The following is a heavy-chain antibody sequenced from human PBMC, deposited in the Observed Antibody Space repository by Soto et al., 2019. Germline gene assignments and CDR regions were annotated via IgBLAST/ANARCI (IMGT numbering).Heavy chain of an antibody. V-gene: IGHV4-39*01. CDR2: IHHTGAT. Sequence: PSETLSLTCTVAGGSITRRNHYWGWVRHPPGKWLEWVASIHHTGATYYNPSLRRRIKMSIDTSKNRVSLSLTSVTVVDTTTYFFSTYSYYAHSSGYHGSWGPGTLVNVSS. CDR3: STYSYYAHSSGYHGS. CDR1: GGSITRRNHY. D-gene: IGHD3-22*01. J-gene: IGHJ4*02.